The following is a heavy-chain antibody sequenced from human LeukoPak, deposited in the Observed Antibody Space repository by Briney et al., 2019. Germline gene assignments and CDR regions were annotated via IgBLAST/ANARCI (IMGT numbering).Heavy chain of an antibody. J-gene: IGHJ3*02. V-gene: IGHV3-48*04. Sequence: GGSLRLSCAASGFAFNIYSMNWVRQAPGKGLEWVSYIKYDSSTIYYGDSVKGRFTISRDNVKNSLYPQVSSLRAEDTAVYYCVRDGREGFDIWGHGTLVIVSS. CDR1: GFAFNIYS. D-gene: IGHD5-24*01. CDR2: IKYDSSTI. CDR3: VRDGREGFDI.